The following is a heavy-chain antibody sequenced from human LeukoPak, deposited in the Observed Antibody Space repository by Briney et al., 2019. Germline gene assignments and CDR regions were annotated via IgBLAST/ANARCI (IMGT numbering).Heavy chain of an antibody. V-gene: IGHV3-7*03. D-gene: IGHD3-3*01. Sequence: GGSLRLSCVASGFTFGKYWMSWVRQAPGKGLEWVANIKLDGSEKNYVDSVKGRFTISRDNTKNSLYLQMNSLRAEDTAVFYCARDQYDTWSRRGDFDSWGQGTLVIVSS. J-gene: IGHJ4*02. CDR2: IKLDGSEK. CDR1: GFTFGKYW. CDR3: ARDQYDTWSRRGDFDS.